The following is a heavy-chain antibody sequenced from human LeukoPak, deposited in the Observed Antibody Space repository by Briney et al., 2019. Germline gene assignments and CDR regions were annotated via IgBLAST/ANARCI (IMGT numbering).Heavy chain of an antibody. CDR3: ASGMIAVEDYFDY. Sequence: GGSLRLSCAASGFTFSSYSMNWVRQAPGKGLEWVSSFSSSSSYIYYADSVKGRFTISRDNAKNSLYLQMNSLRAEDTAVYYCASGMIAVEDYFDYWGQGTLVTVSS. J-gene: IGHJ4*02. CDR1: GFTFSSYS. D-gene: IGHD3-22*01. CDR2: FSSSSSYI. V-gene: IGHV3-21*01.